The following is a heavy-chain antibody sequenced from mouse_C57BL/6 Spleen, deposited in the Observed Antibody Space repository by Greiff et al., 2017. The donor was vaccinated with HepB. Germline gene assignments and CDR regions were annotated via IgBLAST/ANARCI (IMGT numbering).Heavy chain of an antibody. CDR2: IYPRSGNT. D-gene: IGHD2-1*01. CDR3: AEFYYGNYGDAMDY. V-gene: IGHV1-81*01. CDR1: GYTFTSYG. Sequence: VQLQQSGAELARPGASVKLSCKASGYTFTSYGISWVKQRTGQGLEWIGEIYPRSGNTYYNEKFKGKATLTADKSSSTAYMELRSLTSEDSAVYFWAEFYYGNYGDAMDYWGQGTSVTVSS. J-gene: IGHJ4*01.